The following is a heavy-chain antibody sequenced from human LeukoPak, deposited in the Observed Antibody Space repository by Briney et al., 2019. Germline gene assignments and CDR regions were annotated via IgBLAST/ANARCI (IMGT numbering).Heavy chain of an antibody. V-gene: IGHV1-8*01. CDR1: GYTLTSYD. D-gene: IGHD6-13*01. CDR2: MNPNSGNT. CDR3: ARGPTYSSSWYGSGWFDP. J-gene: IGHJ5*02. Sequence: ASVKVSCKASGYTLTSYDINWVRQATGQGLEWMGWMNPNSGNTGYAQKFQGRVTMTRNTSISTAYMELSSLRSEDTAVYYCARGPTYSSSWYGSGWFDPWGQGTLVTVSS.